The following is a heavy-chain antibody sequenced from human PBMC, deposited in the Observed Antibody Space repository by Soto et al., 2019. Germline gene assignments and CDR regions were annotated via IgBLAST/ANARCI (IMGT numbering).Heavy chain of an antibody. CDR2: IDSGGRTT. V-gene: IGHV3-74*01. CDR3: ARWFTYGNFDYFDY. D-gene: IGHD3-10*01. Sequence: PGGSLRLSCAASGFTFSSDWMHWFRQAPGKGLVWVSRIDSGGRTTTYADSVKGRFTISRDNAKNTLYLQMNGLRAEYTSLYYCARWFTYGNFDYFDYWGQGTQVTVSS. J-gene: IGHJ4*02. CDR1: GFTFSSDW.